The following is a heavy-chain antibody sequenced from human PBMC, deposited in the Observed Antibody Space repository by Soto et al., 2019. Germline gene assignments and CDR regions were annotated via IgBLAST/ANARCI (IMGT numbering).Heavy chain of an antibody. CDR3: TKGGRGIDMFFDS. Sequence: EVPLLESGGGLEQPGGSLRLSCVASGFTFSNYAMNWIRQAPGKGLEWVSSISGSDDRTFFADSVKGRFTISRDNSKDTVFLQMNNLRGEDTALYYCTKGGRGIDMFFDSWGQGTLVSVSS. D-gene: IGHD2-21*01. V-gene: IGHV3-23*01. CDR1: GFTFSNYA. J-gene: IGHJ4*02. CDR2: ISGSDDRT.